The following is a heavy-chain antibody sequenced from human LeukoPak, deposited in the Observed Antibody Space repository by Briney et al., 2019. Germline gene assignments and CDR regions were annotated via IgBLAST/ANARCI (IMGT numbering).Heavy chain of an antibody. CDR3: ARESSGSYSTWFDP. Sequence: SETLSLTCTVSGGSIRSYYWSWIRQPPGKGLEWIGYIYYSGSTNYNPSLKSRVTISVDTSKNQFSLKLSSVTAADTAVYYCARESSGSYSTWFDPWGQGTLVTVSS. V-gene: IGHV4-59*01. CDR1: GGSIRSYY. CDR2: IYYSGST. D-gene: IGHD3-10*01. J-gene: IGHJ5*02.